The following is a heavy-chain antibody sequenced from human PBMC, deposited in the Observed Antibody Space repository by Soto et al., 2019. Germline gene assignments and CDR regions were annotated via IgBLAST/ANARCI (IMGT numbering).Heavy chain of an antibody. CDR3: ASMTTVTNIDY. J-gene: IGHJ4*02. CDR2: IYHSGST. V-gene: IGHV4-30-2*01. Sequence: TLSLPCAVSGGSLSSGCYSWSWIRQPPGKGLEWIGYIYHSGSTYYNPSLKSRVTISVERSKNQFSLKLSSVTAADTAVYYCASMTTVTNIDYWGQGTLGTVS. CDR1: GGSLSSGCYS. D-gene: IGHD4-17*01.